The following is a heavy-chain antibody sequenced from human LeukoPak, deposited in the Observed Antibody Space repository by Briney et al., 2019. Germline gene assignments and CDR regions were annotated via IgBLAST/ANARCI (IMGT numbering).Heavy chain of an antibody. CDR2: IYYSGST. V-gene: IGHV4-59*01. J-gene: IGHJ6*02. CDR1: GGSISSYY. Sequence: SETLSLTCTVSGGSISSYYWSWIRQPPGKGLEWIGYIYYSGSTNYNPSLKSRVTISVDTSKNQFSLKLSSVTAADTAVYYCARQSIAAALRYGMDVWGQGTTVTVSS. D-gene: IGHD6-13*01. CDR3: ARQSIAAALRYGMDV.